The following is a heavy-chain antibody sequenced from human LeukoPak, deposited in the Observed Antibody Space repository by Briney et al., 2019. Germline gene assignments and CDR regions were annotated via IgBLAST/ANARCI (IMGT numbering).Heavy chain of an antibody. CDR1: GFTFSSSW. V-gene: IGHV3-21*01. CDR3: ATLMITFGGVIFDY. CDR2: ISGSSSYI. D-gene: IGHD3-16*01. J-gene: IGHJ4*02. Sequence: GGSLRLSCVASGFTFSSSWMSWVRRAPGKGLEWVSSISGSSSYIYYADSVKGRFTISRDNAKNSLYLQMNSLRAEDTAVYYCATLMITFGGVIFDYWGQGTLVTVSS.